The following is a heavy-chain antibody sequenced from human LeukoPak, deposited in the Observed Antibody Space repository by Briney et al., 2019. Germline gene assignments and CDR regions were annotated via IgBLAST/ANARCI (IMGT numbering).Heavy chain of an antibody. CDR2: ISGNGGGT. CDR1: GLTFSSYA. V-gene: IGHV3-23*01. J-gene: IGHJ1*01. Sequence: GGSLRLSCAASGLTFSSYAMSWVRQAPGKGLEWVSGISGNGGGTYYADSVKGRFTISRDNAKNSLYLQMNSLRADDTAVYYCARDYLWGQGTLVTVSS. CDR3: ARDYL.